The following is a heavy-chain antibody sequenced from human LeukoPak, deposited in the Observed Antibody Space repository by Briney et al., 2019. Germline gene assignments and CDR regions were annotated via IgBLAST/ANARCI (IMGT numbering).Heavy chain of an antibody. CDR1: GDSISSGDYY. CDR2: ISSSGST. Sequence: SETLSLTCTVSGDSISSGDYYWSWIRQPAGKGLEWIGRISSSGSTNYNPSLKSRVTISVDTSKNQFSLKLSSVTAADTAVYYCASLVAGKGRIYYYYYYMDVWGKGTTVTVSS. CDR3: ASLVAGKGRIYYYYYYMDV. D-gene: IGHD6-19*01. V-gene: IGHV4-61*02. J-gene: IGHJ6*03.